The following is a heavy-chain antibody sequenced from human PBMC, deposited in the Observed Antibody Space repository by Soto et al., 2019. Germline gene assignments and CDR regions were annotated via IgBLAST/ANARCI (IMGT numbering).Heavy chain of an antibody. CDR1: GFTFSSYW. Sequence: GGSLRLSCAASGFTFSSYWMHWVRQAPGKGLERVTGIWHNGNDTYYADTVKGQFTVSRDNSKNTLYLQMHSLRAEDTAVYNCAKEPVGPDWYFDLWGRGTLVTVSS. CDR2: IWHNGNDT. V-gene: IGHV3-33*06. CDR3: AKEPVGPDWYFDL. J-gene: IGHJ2*01.